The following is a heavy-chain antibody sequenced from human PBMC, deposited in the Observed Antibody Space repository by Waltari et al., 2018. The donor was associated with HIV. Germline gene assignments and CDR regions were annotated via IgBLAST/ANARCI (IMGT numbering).Heavy chain of an antibody. CDR2: IRYKGTNE. CDR1: GFTFTGYD. D-gene: IGHD4-4*01. V-gene: IGHV3-30*02. Sequence: QVQLVESGGGVVQPGGSLRLSCAASGFTFTGYDIHWVRQAPGKGLEWVAFIRYKGTNEYYATSLKGRVTISRDNSKNSLYLQMNSLRAEDTALYYCAKEGATLTTSAYFYYYGMDVWSQGTTVTVSS. J-gene: IGHJ6*02. CDR3: AKEGATLTTSAYFYYYGMDV.